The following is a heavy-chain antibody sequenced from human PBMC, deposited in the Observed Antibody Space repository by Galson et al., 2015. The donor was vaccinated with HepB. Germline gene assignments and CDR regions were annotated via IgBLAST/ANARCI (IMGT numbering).Heavy chain of an antibody. V-gene: IGHV3-23*01. CDR1: RFTFSTYA. Sequence: SLRLSCAASRFTFSTYAMSWVRQAPGKGLEWVSAISDSGGSTYYADSVKGRFTISRDNSRNTLYLQMNSLRAEDTALYYCAKPVITADWYYDCWGQGTLVTVSS. CDR2: ISDSGGST. D-gene: IGHD6-13*01. CDR3: AKPVITADWYYDC. J-gene: IGHJ4*02.